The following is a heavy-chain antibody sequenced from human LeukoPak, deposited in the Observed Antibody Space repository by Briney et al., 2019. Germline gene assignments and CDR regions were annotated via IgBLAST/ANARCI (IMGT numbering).Heavy chain of an antibody. CDR3: ARGGDGAVDY. Sequence: GGSLRLSCAASGFTFSNYWMHWVRQAPGKGLVWVSRIYSDGSGIAYADSVKGRFTISRDSAENTVYLEMNSLRVEGSAVYYCARGGDGAVDYWGQGTLVTVSS. V-gene: IGHV3-74*01. D-gene: IGHD1-26*01. J-gene: IGHJ4*02. CDR1: GFTFSNYW. CDR2: IYSDGSGI.